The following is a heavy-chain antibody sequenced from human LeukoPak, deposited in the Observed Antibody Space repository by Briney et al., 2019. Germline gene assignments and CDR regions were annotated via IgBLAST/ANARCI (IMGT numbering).Heavy chain of an antibody. Sequence: QSGGSLRLSCAASGFTFSSYGMHWVRQAPGKGLEWVAVISYDGSNKYYADSVKGRFTISRDNSKNTLYLQMNSLRAEDTAVYYCAKETTDYDFWSGATNNWFDPWGQGTLVTVSS. V-gene: IGHV3-30*18. J-gene: IGHJ5*02. CDR2: ISYDGSNK. D-gene: IGHD3-3*01. CDR1: GFTFSSYG. CDR3: AKETTDYDFWSGATNNWFDP.